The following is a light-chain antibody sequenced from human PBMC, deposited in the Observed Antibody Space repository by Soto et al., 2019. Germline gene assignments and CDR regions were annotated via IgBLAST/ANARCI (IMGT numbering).Light chain of an antibody. V-gene: IGLV3-1*01. Sequence: SYELTQPPSVSVSPGQTASITCSGDKLGDKYTCWYQQKPGQSPVLVIYQDSKRPSGIPERFSGSNSGNTATLTISGTQAMDEGDYYCQAWDSSNLVFGGGTKLTVL. CDR2: QDS. J-gene: IGLJ2*01. CDR3: QAWDSSNLV. CDR1: KLGDKY.